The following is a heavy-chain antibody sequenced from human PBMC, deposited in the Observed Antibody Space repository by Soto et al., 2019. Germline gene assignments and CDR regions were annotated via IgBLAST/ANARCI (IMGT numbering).Heavy chain of an antibody. CDR3: ARDVESGDDPMGYMDV. V-gene: IGHV3-33*01. D-gene: IGHD4-17*01. CDR1: GFTFSTYG. Sequence: QVQLVESGGGVVQPGRSLRVSCTASGFTFSTYGMHWVRQAPGKGLEWVAVIWYDGSNKYYAESVKGRFTISRDNSKNTLYLQMNSLRDEDTAVYYCARDVESGDDPMGYMDVWGKGTTVTVSS. CDR2: IWYDGSNK. J-gene: IGHJ6*03.